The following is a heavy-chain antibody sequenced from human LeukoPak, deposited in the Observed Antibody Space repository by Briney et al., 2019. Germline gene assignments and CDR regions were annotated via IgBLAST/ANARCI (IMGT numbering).Heavy chain of an antibody. CDR2: IYPGDSDT. CDR1: GYSFTSYW. CDR3: ARHGSAVAGIDAFDI. Sequence: GESLKISCKGSGYSFTSYWIGWVRQVPGKGLEWMGIIYPGDSDTRYSPSFQGQVTISADKSISTAYLQWSSLKASDTAMYYCARHGSAVAGIDAFDIWGQGTMVTVSS. V-gene: IGHV5-51*01. D-gene: IGHD6-19*01. J-gene: IGHJ3*02.